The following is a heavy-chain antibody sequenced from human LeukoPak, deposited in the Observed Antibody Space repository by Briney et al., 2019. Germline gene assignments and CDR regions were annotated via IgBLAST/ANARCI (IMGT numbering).Heavy chain of an antibody. CDR2: ISGSGGST. V-gene: IGHV3-23*01. J-gene: IGHJ4*02. CDR3: AKSPLVVITNFDY. D-gene: IGHD3-22*01. CDR1: GFTFSSYA. Sequence: GGSLRLSCAASGFTFSSYAMSWVRQAPGKGLEWVSAISGSGGSTYYADSVKGRFTISRDNSKNTPYLQMNSLRAEDTAVYYCAKSPLVVITNFDYWGQGTLVTVSS.